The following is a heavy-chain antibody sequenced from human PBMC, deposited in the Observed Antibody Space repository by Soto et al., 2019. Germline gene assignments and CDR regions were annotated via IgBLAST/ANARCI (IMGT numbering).Heavy chain of an antibody. Sequence: LEILSLTCAVYGGSFSGYCWSWIRQPPGKGLEWIGEINHSGSTNYNPSLKSRVTISVDTSKNQFSLKLSSVTAADTAVYYCARGRGYSYGYYYYYYMDVWGKGTTVTVSS. CDR2: INHSGST. V-gene: IGHV4-34*01. CDR1: GGSFSGYC. CDR3: ARGRGYSYGYYYYYYMDV. J-gene: IGHJ6*03. D-gene: IGHD5-18*01.